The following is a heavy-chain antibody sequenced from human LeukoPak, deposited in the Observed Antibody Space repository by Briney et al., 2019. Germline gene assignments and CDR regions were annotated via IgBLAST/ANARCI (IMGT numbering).Heavy chain of an antibody. CDR2: ISSSSSYI. V-gene: IGHV3-21*04. J-gene: IGHJ4*02. D-gene: IGHD6-19*01. CDR1: GFTFSSYS. CDR3: VCDRGSDPNS. Sequence: PGGSLRLSCAASGFTFSSYSMNWVRQAPGKGLEWVSSISSSSSYIYYADSVKGRFTISRDNAKNSLYLQLNSQRAEETAVYSGVCDRGSDPNSWGQGTLVTVSS.